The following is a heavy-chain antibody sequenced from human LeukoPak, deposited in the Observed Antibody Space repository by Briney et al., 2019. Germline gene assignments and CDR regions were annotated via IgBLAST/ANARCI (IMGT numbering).Heavy chain of an antibody. V-gene: IGHV3-21*04. CDR1: GFTFSSYS. J-gene: IGHJ3*02. CDR2: ISSSSISI. CDR3: ASDRRPDSSGYAFDI. Sequence: GGSLRLSCEASGFTFSSYSINWVRKAPGKGLEWVSSISSSSISISYADSVKGRFTISRDNAKNSLYLQMNSLGAEDTAFYYCASDRRPDSSGYAFDIWGQGTMVTVSS. D-gene: IGHD3-22*01.